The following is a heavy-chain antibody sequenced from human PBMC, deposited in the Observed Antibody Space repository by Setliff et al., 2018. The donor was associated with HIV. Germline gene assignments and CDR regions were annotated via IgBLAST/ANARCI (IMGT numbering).Heavy chain of an antibody. V-gene: IGHV4-31*03. CDR1: GGSISSATYY. D-gene: IGHD5-18*01. CDR3: AREGKTALVTKYFDY. CDR2: IDYSGSA. Sequence: SETLSLTCTVSGGSISSATYYWSWIRQYPGKGLEWIGYIDYSGSAYYNPSLKRRITLSRDTSKNQFSLKKNYVTAADPAVYYCAREGKTALVTKYFDYWGQGTLVTVSS. J-gene: IGHJ4*02.